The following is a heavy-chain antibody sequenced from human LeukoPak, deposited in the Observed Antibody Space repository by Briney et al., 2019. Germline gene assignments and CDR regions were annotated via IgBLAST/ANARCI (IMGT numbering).Heavy chain of an antibody. V-gene: IGHV1-69*10. J-gene: IGHJ5*02. CDR2: IIPIFDIS. D-gene: IGHD3-22*01. CDR3: ARVGYYYDSSGLFDP. Sequence: SVKVSCKPSGATFNSYAISWVRQAPGQGLEWMGGIIPIFDISNHAQKFQGRISITADRFTTTAYLELSSLRSEDTAVYYCARVGYYYDSSGLFDPWGQGTLVTVSS. CDR1: GATFNSYA.